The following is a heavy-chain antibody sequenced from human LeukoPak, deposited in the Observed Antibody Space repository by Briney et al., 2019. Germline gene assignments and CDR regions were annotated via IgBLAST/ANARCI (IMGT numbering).Heavy chain of an antibody. CDR1: GGSVSSGTYY. V-gene: IGHV4-61*01. J-gene: IGHJ4*02. CDR3: ARESLRYSGSYYTENY. Sequence: SETLSLTCTVSGGSVSSGTYYWSWIRQPPGKGLEWIGYIYYSGRTNYNPSLKSRVTISVDTSKNQFSLKLSSVTAADTAVYYCARESLRYSGSYYTENYWGQGTLVTVSS. CDR2: IYYSGRT. D-gene: IGHD1-26*01.